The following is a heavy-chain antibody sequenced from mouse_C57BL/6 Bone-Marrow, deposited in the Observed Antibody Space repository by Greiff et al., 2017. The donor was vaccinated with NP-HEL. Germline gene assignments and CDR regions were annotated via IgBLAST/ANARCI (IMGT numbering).Heavy chain of an antibody. CDR2: ISYDGSN. V-gene: IGHV3-6*01. J-gene: IGHJ2*01. CDR1: GYSITSGYY. CDR3: ASYGYDGSDY. D-gene: IGHD2-2*01. Sequence: DVKLQESGPGLVKPSQSLSLTCSVTGYSITSGYYWNWIRQFPGNKLEWMGYISYDGSNNYNPSLKNRISITRDTSKNQFFLKLNSVTTEDTATYYCASYGYDGSDYWGQGTTLTVSS.